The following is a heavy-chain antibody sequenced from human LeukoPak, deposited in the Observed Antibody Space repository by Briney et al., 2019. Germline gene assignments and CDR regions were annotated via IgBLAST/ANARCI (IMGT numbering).Heavy chain of an antibody. V-gene: IGHV4-59*12. Sequence: SETLSLTCTVSGGSISSYHWSWIRQPSGKGLEWIGYIYYSGSTNYNPSLKSRVTISVDTSKNQFSLKLSSVTAADTAVYYCARAQYYYYYMDVWGKGTTVTISS. CDR2: IYYSGST. CDR1: GGSISSYH. CDR3: ARAQYYYYYMDV. J-gene: IGHJ6*03.